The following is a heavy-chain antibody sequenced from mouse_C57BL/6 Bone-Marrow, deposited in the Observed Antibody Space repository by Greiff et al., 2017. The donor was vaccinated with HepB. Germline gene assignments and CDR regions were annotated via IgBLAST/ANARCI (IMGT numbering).Heavy chain of an antibody. CDR1: GYTFTDYT. V-gene: IGHV1-78*01. Sequence: QVQLQQSDAELVKPGASVKISCKASGYTFTDYTIHWMKQRPEQGLEWIGYIYPRDGSTKYNEKFKGKATLTADKSSSTAYMQLRSLTSEDSAVFCCARRATVGYFDVWGTGTTVTVSS. J-gene: IGHJ1*03. CDR2: IYPRDGST. D-gene: IGHD1-1*01. CDR3: ARRATVGYFDV.